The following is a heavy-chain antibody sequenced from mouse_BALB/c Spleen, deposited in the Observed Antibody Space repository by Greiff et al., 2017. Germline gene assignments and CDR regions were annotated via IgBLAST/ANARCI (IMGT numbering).Heavy chain of an antibody. CDR2: INSNGGST. CDR3: ASTPYGNFSWFAY. D-gene: IGHD2-1*01. V-gene: IGHV5-6-3*01. Sequence: EVQRVESGGGLVQPGGSLKLSCAASGFTFSSYGMSWVRQTPDKRLELVATINSNGGSTYYPDSVKGRFTISRDNAKNTLYLQMSSLKSEDTAMYYCASTPYGNFSWFAYWGQGTLVTVSA. CDR1: GFTFSSYG. J-gene: IGHJ3*01.